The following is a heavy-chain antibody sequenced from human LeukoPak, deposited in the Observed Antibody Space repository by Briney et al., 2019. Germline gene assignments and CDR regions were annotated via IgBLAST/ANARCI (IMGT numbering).Heavy chain of an antibody. V-gene: IGHV1-8*01. CDR1: GYTFTSYD. Sequence: GASVKVSCEASGYTFTSYDINWVRQATGQGLEWMGWMNPNSGNTGYAQEFQGRVTMTRDTSISTAYMELSSLRSEDTAVYYCARGIFGVYYFDYWGQGTLVTVSS. CDR3: ARGIFGVYYFDY. CDR2: MNPNSGNT. J-gene: IGHJ4*02. D-gene: IGHD3-3*01.